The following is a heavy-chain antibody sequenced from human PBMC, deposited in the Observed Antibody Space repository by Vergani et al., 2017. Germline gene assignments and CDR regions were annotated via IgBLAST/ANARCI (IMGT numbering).Heavy chain of an antibody. D-gene: IGHD3-22*01. CDR2: IIPIFGTA. Sequence: WVRQAPGQGLEWMGGIIPIFGTANYAQKFQGRVTMTRDTSTSTVYMELSSLRSEDTAVYYCAREMGFYYDSSGYPFQHWGQGTLVTVSS. J-gene: IGHJ1*01. CDR3: AREMGFYYDSSGYPFQH. V-gene: IGHV1-69*05.